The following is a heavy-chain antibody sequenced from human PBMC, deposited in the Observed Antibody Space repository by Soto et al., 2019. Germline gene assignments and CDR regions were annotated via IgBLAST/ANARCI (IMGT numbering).Heavy chain of an antibody. CDR3: ASSSGNYGIYYYYGMDV. J-gene: IGHJ6*02. CDR1: GYSFTSYW. CDR2: IDPSDSYT. D-gene: IGHD4-4*01. Sequence: PGESLKISCKGSGYSFTSYWISWVRQMPGKGLEWMGRIDPSDSYTNYSPSFQGHVTISADKSISTAYLQWSSLKASDTAMYYCASSSGNYGIYYYYGMDVWRQGTTVTVSS. V-gene: IGHV5-10-1*01.